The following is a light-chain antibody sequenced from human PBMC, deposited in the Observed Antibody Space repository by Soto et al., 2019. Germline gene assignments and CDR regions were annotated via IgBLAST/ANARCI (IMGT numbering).Light chain of an antibody. CDR3: SSHAGSSFL. CDR2: DVS. J-gene: IGLJ2*01. V-gene: IGLV2-8*01. Sequence: QSALTQPPSASGSPGQSVTISCTGTSSDVGGYNYVSWYQQHPGKAPKLMIYDVSKRPSGVPDRFSGSKSGNTASLTVSGLQAEAEDDYYCSSHAGSSFLFGGGTKLTVL. CDR1: SSDVGGYNY.